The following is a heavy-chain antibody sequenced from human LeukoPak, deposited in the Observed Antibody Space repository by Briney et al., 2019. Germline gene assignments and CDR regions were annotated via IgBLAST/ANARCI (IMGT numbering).Heavy chain of an antibody. V-gene: IGHV3-30*02. D-gene: IGHD2-2*01. CDR1: GFTFSSYG. CDR2: IRYDVSNT. J-gene: IGHJ4*02. Sequence: GGSLRLSCAVSGFTFSSYGMHWVRQAPGKGLEWVAHIRYDVSNTYYADSVKGRFTISRDNPKNTLYLQMNSLRAEDTAVYYCAKSPYKDCSDTGCYSYWGQATLVTVSS. CDR3: AKSPYKDCSDTGCYSY.